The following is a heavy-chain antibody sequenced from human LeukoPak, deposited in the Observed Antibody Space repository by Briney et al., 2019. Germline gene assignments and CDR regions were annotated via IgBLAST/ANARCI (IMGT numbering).Heavy chain of an antibody. CDR2: IIPIFGTA. D-gene: IGHD2-2*02. CDR3: ARVSVIEYCSSTSCHIERGWFDP. J-gene: IGHJ5*02. CDR1: GGTFSSYA. V-gene: IGHV1-69*01. Sequence: SVKVSCKASGGTFSSYAISWVRQAPGQGLEWMGGIIPIFGTANYAQKFQGRVTITADESTSTAYMELSRLRSEDTPVYYCARVSVIEYCSSTSCHIERGWFDPWGQGTLVTVSS.